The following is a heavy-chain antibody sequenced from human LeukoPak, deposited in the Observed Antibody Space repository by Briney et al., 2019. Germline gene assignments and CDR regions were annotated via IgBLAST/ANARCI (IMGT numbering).Heavy chain of an antibody. Sequence: GGSLRLSCAASGFTFSSYAMSWARQAPGKGLEWVSAISGSGGSTYYADSVKGRFTISRDNSKNTLYLQMNSLRAEDTAAYYCAKLSASEFFEYLDYWGQGTLVTVSS. D-gene: IGHD3-3*01. V-gene: IGHV3-23*01. J-gene: IGHJ4*02. CDR3: AKLSASEFFEYLDY. CDR2: ISGSGGST. CDR1: GFTFSSYA.